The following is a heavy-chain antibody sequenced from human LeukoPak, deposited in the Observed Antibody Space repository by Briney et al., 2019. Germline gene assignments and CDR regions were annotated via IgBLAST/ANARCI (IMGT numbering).Heavy chain of an antibody. D-gene: IGHD6-13*01. Sequence: PGGSLRLSCAASGFTFSSYSMSWVRQAPGKGLEWVSSISTSSSYIYYADSVKGRFTISRDNAKNSLYLQMNSLRVEDTAVYYCARDRYGVAAEGNWFDPWGQGTLATVAS. J-gene: IGHJ5*02. CDR3: ARDRYGVAAEGNWFDP. V-gene: IGHV3-21*01. CDR2: ISTSSSYI. CDR1: GFTFSSYS.